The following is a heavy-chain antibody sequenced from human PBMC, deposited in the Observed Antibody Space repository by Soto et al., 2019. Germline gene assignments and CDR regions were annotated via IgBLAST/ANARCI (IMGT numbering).Heavy chain of an antibody. Sequence: SGGSLRLSCAASGFSFSDHAMHWVRRAPGKGLEWVALVAHDGTSKYYAGSVKGRFTISSDKSSNTLFLQMDSLDTEDTAVYYCARDNRITGIVADIDSWGRGTLVTVSS. V-gene: IGHV3-30-3*01. CDR1: GFSFSDHA. CDR3: ARDNRITGIVADIDS. CDR2: VAHDGTSK. J-gene: IGHJ4*02. D-gene: IGHD1-1*01.